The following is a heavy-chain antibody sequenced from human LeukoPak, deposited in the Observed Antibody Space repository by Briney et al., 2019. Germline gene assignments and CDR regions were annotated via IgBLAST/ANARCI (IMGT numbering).Heavy chain of an antibody. CDR2: ISSSGSTI. CDR1: GFTFSSYE. V-gene: IGHV3-48*03. CDR3: ARDFEGAIMVRGDPNWFDP. D-gene: IGHD3-10*01. Sequence: GGSLRLSCAASGFTFSSYEMNWVRQAPGKGLEWVSYISSSGSTIYYADSVKGRFTISRDNAKNSLYLQMNSLRAEDTAVYYCARDFEGAIMVRGDPNWFDPWGQGTLVTVSS. J-gene: IGHJ5*02.